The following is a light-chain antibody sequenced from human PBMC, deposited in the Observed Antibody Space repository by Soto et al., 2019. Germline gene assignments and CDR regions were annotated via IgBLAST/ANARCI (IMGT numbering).Light chain of an antibody. CDR3: QQRSNWPT. CDR1: QSISFY. V-gene: IGKV3-11*01. J-gene: IGKJ5*01. CDR2: DAS. Sequence: EIVLTQSPATLSLSPGERATFSCRASQSISFYLTWYQHKPGQAPRLLIYDASNRATGIPARFSGSGYGTDFTLTISSLEPEDFAVYYCQQRSNWPTFGQGTRLEIK.